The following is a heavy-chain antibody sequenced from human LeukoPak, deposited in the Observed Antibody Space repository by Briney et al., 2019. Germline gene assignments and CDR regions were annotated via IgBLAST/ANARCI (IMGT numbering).Heavy chain of an antibody. V-gene: IGHV4-39*01. CDR3: ARQEGIAVAGDDY. J-gene: IGHJ4*02. D-gene: IGHD6-19*01. Sequence: SETLSLTCAVYGSSFSEYYWGWIRQPPGKGLEWIGSIYYSGSTYYNPSLKSRVTISVDTSKNQFSLKLSSVTAADTAVYYCARQEGIAVAGDDYWGQGTLVTVSS. CDR1: GSSFSEYY. CDR2: IYYSGST.